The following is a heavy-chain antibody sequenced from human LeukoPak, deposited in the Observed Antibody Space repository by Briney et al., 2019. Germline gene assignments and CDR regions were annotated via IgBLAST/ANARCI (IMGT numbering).Heavy chain of an antibody. Sequence: GGSLRLSCAASGFTVSSNYMSWVRQAPGKGLEWVSVIYSGGSSYYADSVKGRFTISRDNSKNTLYLQMNSLRAEDTAVYYCARVGASSGLDYWGQGTLVTVSS. J-gene: IGHJ4*02. D-gene: IGHD3-22*01. V-gene: IGHV3-66*02. CDR3: ARVGASSGLDY. CDR2: IYSGGSS. CDR1: GFTVSSNY.